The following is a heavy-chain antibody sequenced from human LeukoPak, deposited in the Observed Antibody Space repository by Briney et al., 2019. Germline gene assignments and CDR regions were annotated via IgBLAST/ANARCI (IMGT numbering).Heavy chain of an antibody. Sequence: PGGSLRLSCAASGFTFSSYSMNWVRQAPGKGLEWVSSISSSSSYIYYADSVKGRFIISRDNAKNSLYLQMNSLRAEDTAVYYCARDRAAVADQAYYFDYWGQGTLVTVSS. CDR3: ARDRAAVADQAYYFDY. J-gene: IGHJ4*02. D-gene: IGHD6-19*01. V-gene: IGHV3-21*01. CDR2: ISSSSSYI. CDR1: GFTFSSYS.